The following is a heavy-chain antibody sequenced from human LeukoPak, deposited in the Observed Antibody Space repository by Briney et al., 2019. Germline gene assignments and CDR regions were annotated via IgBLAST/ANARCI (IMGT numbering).Heavy chain of an antibody. V-gene: IGHV3-11*04. CDR2: ISGSGSTI. Sequence: GGSLRLSCAASGFTFSDYYMSWIRQAPGKGLEGVSYISGSGSTIYYADSVKGRFTISRDNAKNSLYLQMNSLRAEDTAVYYCARAAYDFWSGYDGYYYYMDVWGNGTTVTVSS. J-gene: IGHJ6*03. CDR3: ARAAYDFWSGYDGYYYYMDV. D-gene: IGHD3-3*01. CDR1: GFTFSDYY.